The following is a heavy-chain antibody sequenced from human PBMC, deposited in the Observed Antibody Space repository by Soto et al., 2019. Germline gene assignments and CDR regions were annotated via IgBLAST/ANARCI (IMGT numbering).Heavy chain of an antibody. CDR2: IYYSGST. CDR1: GGSISSSSYY. Sequence: XETLSLTCAVAGGSISSSSYYWGWIRQPRGKGLEWIGSIYYSGSTYYNPSLKSRVTISVDTSKNQFSLKLSSVTAADTAVYYCARTHPNPYTAMAQYYYYYGMDVWGQGTTVTVSS. D-gene: IGHD5-18*01. V-gene: IGHV4-39*01. J-gene: IGHJ6*02. CDR3: ARTHPNPYTAMAQYYYYYGMDV.